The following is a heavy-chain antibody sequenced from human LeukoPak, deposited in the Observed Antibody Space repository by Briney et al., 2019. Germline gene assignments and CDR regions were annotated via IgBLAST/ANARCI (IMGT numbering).Heavy chain of an antibody. J-gene: IGHJ4*02. CDR3: ALIAVAGISY. Sequence: GGSLRLSCAASGFTFSSYAMHWVRQAPGKGLEWVAVISYDGSNKYYADSVKGRFTISRDSSKNTLYLQMNSLRAEDTAVYYCALIAVAGISYWGQGTLVTVSS. CDR2: ISYDGSNK. V-gene: IGHV3-30-3*01. CDR1: GFTFSSYA. D-gene: IGHD6-19*01.